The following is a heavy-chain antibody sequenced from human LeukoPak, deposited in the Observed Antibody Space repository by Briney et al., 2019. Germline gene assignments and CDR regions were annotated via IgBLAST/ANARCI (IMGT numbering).Heavy chain of an antibody. V-gene: IGHV4-30-2*01. CDR1: GGSISSGGYS. CDR3: ARLCLYYYDSSGETAEYYFDY. J-gene: IGHJ4*02. D-gene: IGHD3-22*01. Sequence: PSETLSLTCAVSGGSISSGGYSWSCIRQPPGKGLEWIGYIYHSGSTYYNPSLKSRVTISVDRSKSQFSLKLSSVTAADTAVYYCARLCLYYYDSSGETAEYYFDYWGQGTLVTVSS. CDR2: IYHSGST.